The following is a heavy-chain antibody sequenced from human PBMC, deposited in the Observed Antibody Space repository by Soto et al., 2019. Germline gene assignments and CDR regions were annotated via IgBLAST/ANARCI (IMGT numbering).Heavy chain of an antibody. CDR3: ARDTGWGLGY. Sequence: QVQLQESGPGLVRPSGTLSLTCAVSGDSINSNYCWTWVRQPPGKGLEWIAEIYYSGGTSYNPSLKSRVTISMDKSKNQFSLILTCVTAADTAMYYCARDTGWGLGYWGQGTLVTVSS. J-gene: IGHJ4*02. V-gene: IGHV4-4*02. CDR1: GDSINSNYC. CDR2: IYYSGGT. D-gene: IGHD6-19*01.